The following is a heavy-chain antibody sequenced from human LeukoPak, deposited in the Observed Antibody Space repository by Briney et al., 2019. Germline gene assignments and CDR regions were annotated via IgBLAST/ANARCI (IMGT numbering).Heavy chain of an antibody. Sequence: SETLSLTCIVSGGSISSYYWSWIRQPPGKGLEWIGYIYYSGSTNYNPSLKSRVTISVDTSKNQFSLKLSSVTAADTAVYYCARYLCSGGSCSPDYWGQGTLVTVSS. J-gene: IGHJ4*02. CDR2: IYYSGST. CDR1: GGSISSYY. V-gene: IGHV4-59*01. CDR3: ARYLCSGGSCSPDY. D-gene: IGHD2-15*01.